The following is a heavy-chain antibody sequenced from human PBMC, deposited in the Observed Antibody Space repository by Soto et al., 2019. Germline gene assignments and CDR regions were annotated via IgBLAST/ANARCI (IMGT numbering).Heavy chain of an antibody. D-gene: IGHD4-17*01. V-gene: IGHV3-66*01. Sequence: EVQLVESGGGLVQPGGSLRLSCAASGFSVSNNYMSWVRQAPGKGLECVSLIYSGGDTYYVASVKGSFSISRDSSKNTLYLQMNSLRAEDLAGYYRSRNIPVTTLGDWGQGTVVTVAS. J-gene: IGHJ4*02. CDR3: SRNIPVTTLGD. CDR1: GFSVSNNY. CDR2: IYSGGDT.